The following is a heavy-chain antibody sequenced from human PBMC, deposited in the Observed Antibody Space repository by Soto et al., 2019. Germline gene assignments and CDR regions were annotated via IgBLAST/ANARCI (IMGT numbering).Heavy chain of an antibody. CDR1: GFTFSAYA. CDR2: ISGRGANT. J-gene: IGHJ4*02. D-gene: IGHD3-16*01. CDR3: AKRPLSIITFDY. V-gene: IGHV3-23*01. Sequence: EVQLLESGGGLVQPGGPLGPSFQAPGFTFSAYAMAWVRRAPGKGLEWVSTISGRGANTFYADSVKGRFTISRDNSKNTLYLQMNSLRAEDTAVYYCAKRPLSIITFDYWGQGTLVTVSS.